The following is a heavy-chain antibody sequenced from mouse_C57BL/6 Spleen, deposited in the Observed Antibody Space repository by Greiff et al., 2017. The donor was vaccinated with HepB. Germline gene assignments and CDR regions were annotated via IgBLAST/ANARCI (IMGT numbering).Heavy chain of an antibody. CDR2: INPSNGGT. CDR1: GYTFTSYW. J-gene: IGHJ4*01. V-gene: IGHV1-53*01. D-gene: IGHD2-4*01. CDR3: ALIYYDYGYAMDY. Sequence: QVQLQQPGTELVKPGASVKLSCKASGYTFTSYWMHWVKQRPGQGLEWIGNINPSNGGTNYNEKFKSKATLTVDKSSSTAYMQLIILTSEDSAVYYCALIYYDYGYAMDYWGQGTSVTVSS.